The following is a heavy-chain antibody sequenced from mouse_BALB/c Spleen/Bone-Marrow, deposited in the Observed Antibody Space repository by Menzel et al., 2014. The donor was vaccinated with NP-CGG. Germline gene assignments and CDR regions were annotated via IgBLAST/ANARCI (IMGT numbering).Heavy chain of an antibody. D-gene: IGHD2-1*01. J-gene: IGHJ4*01. V-gene: IGHV7-3*02. Sequence: EVQGVESGGGLVQPGGSLRLSCATSGFTFTDYYMSWVRQPPGKALEWLGFIRNKANAYTTEYSASVKGRFTISSDNSQSILHLQMNILRAEDSATYYCARSLYPRAMDYWGQGTSVTVSS. CDR2: IRNKANAYTT. CDR1: GFTFTDYY. CDR3: ARSLYPRAMDY.